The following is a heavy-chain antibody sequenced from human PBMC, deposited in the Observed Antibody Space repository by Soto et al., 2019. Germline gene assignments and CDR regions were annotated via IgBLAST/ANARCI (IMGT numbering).Heavy chain of an antibody. Sequence: QVQLVQSGAEVKKPGASVKVSCKASGYTFTSYGISWVRQAPVQGLEWMGWISAYNGNTNSAQKLQGRVTMTTDTTTITAYMELRTLRSADTAVYYCVVAAQPSYFDSWGQGTLVTVSS. J-gene: IGHJ4*02. CDR2: ISAYNGNT. CDR3: VVAAQPSYFDS. D-gene: IGHD2-15*01. CDR1: GYTFTSYG. V-gene: IGHV1-18*01.